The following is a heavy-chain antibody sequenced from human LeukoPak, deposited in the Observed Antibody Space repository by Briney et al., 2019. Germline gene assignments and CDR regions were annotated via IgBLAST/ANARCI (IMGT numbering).Heavy chain of an antibody. V-gene: IGHV4-34*01. Sequence: SETLSLTCAVYGGSFSGYYWSWIRQPPGKGLEWIGEINHSGSTNYNPSLKSRVTISVDTSKNQFSLKLSSVTAADTAVYYCARGGGALGYCRSTSCYQGNWFDPWGQGTLVTVSS. CDR3: ARGGGALGYCRSTSCYQGNWFDP. CDR1: GGSFSGYY. CDR2: INHSGST. D-gene: IGHD2-2*01. J-gene: IGHJ5*02.